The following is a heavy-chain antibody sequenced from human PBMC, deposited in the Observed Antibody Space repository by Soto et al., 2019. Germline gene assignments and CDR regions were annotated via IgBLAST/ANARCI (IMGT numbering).Heavy chain of an antibody. D-gene: IGHD6-6*01. J-gene: IGHJ4*02. V-gene: IGHV1-2*04. CDR1: GYTFTGYY. CDR2: INPNSGGT. Sequence: ASVKVSCKASGYTFTGYYMHWVRQAPGQGLEWMGWINPNSGGTNYAQKFQGWVTMTRDTSISTAYMELSRLRSDDTAVYYCTRGGSIAARPCYFDYWGQGTLVTVSS. CDR3: TRGGSIAARPCYFDY.